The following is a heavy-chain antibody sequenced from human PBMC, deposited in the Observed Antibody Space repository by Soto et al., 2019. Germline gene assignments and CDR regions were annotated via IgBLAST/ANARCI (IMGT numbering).Heavy chain of an antibody. CDR2: ISAYNGNT. Sequence: QVQLVQSGAEVKKPGASVKVSCKASGYTFTSYGISWVRQAPGQGLEWMGWISAYNGNTNYAQKLQGRVTMTTDTSTSTAYMELRSLRSDETAVYYCARAPGGTGTGRGYYYYYMDVWGKGTTVTVSS. CDR3: ARAPGGTGTGRGYYYYYMDV. D-gene: IGHD1-1*01. J-gene: IGHJ6*03. CDR1: GYTFTSYG. V-gene: IGHV1-18*01.